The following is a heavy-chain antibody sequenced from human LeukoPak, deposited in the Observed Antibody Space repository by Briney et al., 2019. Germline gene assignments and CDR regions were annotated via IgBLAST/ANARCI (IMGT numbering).Heavy chain of an antibody. CDR2: IYYRGST. CDR3: ARTTGNYGYYFDH. Sequence: SETLSLTCTVSGGSINYYYWSWIRQPPGKGLEWIGYIYYRGSTNYNPSLNSRVTISVDTSKNQFSLKLTSVTAADTAVYYCARTTGNYGYYFDHWGQGTLVTVSS. J-gene: IGHJ4*02. D-gene: IGHD1-7*01. V-gene: IGHV4-59*01. CDR1: GGSINYYY.